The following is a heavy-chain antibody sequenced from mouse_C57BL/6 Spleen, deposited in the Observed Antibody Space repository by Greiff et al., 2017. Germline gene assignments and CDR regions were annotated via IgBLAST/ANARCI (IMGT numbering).Heavy chain of an antibody. V-gene: IGHV5-9-1*02. Sequence: EVMLVESGEGLVKPGGSLKLSCAASGFTFSSYDMSWVRQTPEKRLEWVAYISSGGDYIYYADTVKGRFTISRDNARNTLYLQMSSLTSEDTAMYYCTRHYYGSSLYAMDYWGQGTSVTVSS. CDR3: TRHYYGSSLYAMDY. J-gene: IGHJ4*01. CDR1: GFTFSSYD. D-gene: IGHD1-1*01. CDR2: ISSGGDYI.